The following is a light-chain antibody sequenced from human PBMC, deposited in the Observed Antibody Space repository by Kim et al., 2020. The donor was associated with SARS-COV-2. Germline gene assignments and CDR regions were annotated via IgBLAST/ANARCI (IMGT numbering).Light chain of an antibody. J-gene: IGKJ4*01. CDR3: QQYNSYPLT. CDR1: QDINSW. V-gene: IGKV1-13*02. Sequence: ASVGDRVPITCRASQDINSWLAWYQQKPGKPPKVLIADASTLQSGVPSRIIGSGSGTELTLTISSVQPEDFATYYCQQYNSYPLTFGGGTKVDIK. CDR2: DAS.